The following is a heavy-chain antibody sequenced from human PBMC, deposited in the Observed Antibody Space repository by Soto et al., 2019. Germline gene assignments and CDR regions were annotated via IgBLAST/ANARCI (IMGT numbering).Heavy chain of an antibody. CDR1: GFTVSDYA. Sequence: EVPLLESGGGLVQPGGSLRLSCAASGFTVSDYAMSWVRQAPGKGLEWVSAISGSGANTYYADSVKGRFTISRDNSKNTLSLLMNSLRAGDTTVYYCASRIAVGRFDYWGQGTLVTVSS. D-gene: IGHD6-19*01. J-gene: IGHJ4*02. CDR2: ISGSGANT. CDR3: ASRIAVGRFDY. V-gene: IGHV3-23*01.